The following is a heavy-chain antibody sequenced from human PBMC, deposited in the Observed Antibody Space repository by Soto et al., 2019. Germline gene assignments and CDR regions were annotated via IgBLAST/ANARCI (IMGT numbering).Heavy chain of an antibody. V-gene: IGHV4-34*01. J-gene: IGHJ6*03. CDR1: GGSFSGYY. CDR2: INHSGST. Sequence: QVQLQQWGAGLLKPSETLSLTCAVYGGSFSGYYWSWIRQPPGKGLEWIGEINHSGSTNYNPSLKSRVTISVDTSKNQFSLKLSSGTAADTAVYYCARGTCSGGSCYSYYYYYMDVWGKGTTVTVSS. CDR3: ARGTCSGGSCYSYYYYYMDV. D-gene: IGHD2-15*01.